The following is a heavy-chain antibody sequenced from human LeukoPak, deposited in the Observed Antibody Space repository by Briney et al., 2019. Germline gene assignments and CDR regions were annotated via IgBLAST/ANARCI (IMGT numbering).Heavy chain of an antibody. CDR2: TSYDGSSK. D-gene: IGHD3-22*01. CDR1: GFTFSTYA. Sequence: PGGSLRLSCAASGFTFSTYAMHWVRQAPGKGLEWVAVTSYDGSSKYYADSVKGRFTISRDNSRNTLYLQMNSLRPEDTAVYYCARDSSGYYYPNFDYWGQGTPVIVSS. J-gene: IGHJ4*02. CDR3: ARDSSGYYYPNFDY. V-gene: IGHV3-30-3*01.